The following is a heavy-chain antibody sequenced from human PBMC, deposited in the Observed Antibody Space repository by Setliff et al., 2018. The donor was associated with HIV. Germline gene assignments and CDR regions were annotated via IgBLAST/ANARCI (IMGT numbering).Heavy chain of an antibody. CDR1: GFTFSRYA. Sequence: GGSLRLSCAASGFTFSRYAMSWVRQASGKGLEWVSAISGSGGSTYYADSVKGRFTISRDNSKNKLYLQMNSLRTEDTAVYYCAKNLYSSRWSPLDYWGQGTLVTVSS. CDR2: ISGSGGST. V-gene: IGHV3-23*01. CDR3: AKNLYSSRWSPLDY. D-gene: IGHD6-13*01. J-gene: IGHJ4*02.